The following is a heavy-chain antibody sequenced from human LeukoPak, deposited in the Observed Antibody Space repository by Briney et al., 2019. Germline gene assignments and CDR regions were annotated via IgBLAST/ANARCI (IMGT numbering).Heavy chain of an antibody. V-gene: IGHV3-48*01. Sequence: PGGSLRLSCTASGFTFSSYSMNWVRQAPGKGLEWVSYISSSSSIIFDADSVKGRFTISRDNAKNSLYLQMNSLRAEDTAMYYCARDRVSRGRLMDVWGKGTTVTVSS. CDR1: GFTFSSYS. CDR2: ISSSSSII. J-gene: IGHJ6*03. D-gene: IGHD2-2*01. CDR3: ARDRVSRGRLMDV.